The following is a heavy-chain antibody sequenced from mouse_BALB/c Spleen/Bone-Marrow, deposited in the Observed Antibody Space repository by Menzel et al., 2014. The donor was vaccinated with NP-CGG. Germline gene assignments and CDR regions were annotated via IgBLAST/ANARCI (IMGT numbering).Heavy chain of an antibody. Sequence: VQLQQSGPELVKPGASMKISCKASGYSFTACFIHWIKQSHVKSLEWIGRINPYNGATTYNQNFNDKASLTVDKSSSTAYMELHSRTSEDSAVYYCARRWSGAMDYGGQGTSVTVSS. J-gene: IGHJ4*01. CDR3: ARRWSGAMDY. D-gene: IGHD2-3*01. CDR1: GYSFTACF. V-gene: IGHV1-37*01. CDR2: INPYNGAT.